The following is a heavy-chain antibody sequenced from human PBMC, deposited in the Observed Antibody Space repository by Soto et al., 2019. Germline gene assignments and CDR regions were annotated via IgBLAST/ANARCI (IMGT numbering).Heavy chain of an antibody. V-gene: IGHV3-49*03. Sequence: GGSLRLSCTASGFTFGDYAMSWFRQAPGKGLEWVGFIRSKAYGGTTEYAASVKGRFTISRDDSKSIAYLQMNSLKTEDTAVYYCTRVLGYCSSTSCYGWFDPWGQGPLVTVSS. CDR3: TRVLGYCSSTSCYGWFDP. D-gene: IGHD2-2*01. CDR1: GFTFGDYA. CDR2: IRSKAYGGTT. J-gene: IGHJ5*02.